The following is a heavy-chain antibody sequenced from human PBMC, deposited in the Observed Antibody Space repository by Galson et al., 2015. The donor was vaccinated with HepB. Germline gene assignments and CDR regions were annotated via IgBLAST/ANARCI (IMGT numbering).Heavy chain of an antibody. V-gene: IGHV3-30-3*01. D-gene: IGHD4-17*01. CDR1: GFTFSSYA. Sequence: SLRLSCAASGFTFSSYAMHWVRQAPGKGLEWVAVISYDGSNKYYADSVKGRFTISRDNSKNTLYLQMNSLRAEDTAVYYCARGRDYGDYSGRVFDYWGQGTLVTVSS. CDR2: ISYDGSNK. CDR3: ARGRDYGDYSGRVFDY. J-gene: IGHJ4*02.